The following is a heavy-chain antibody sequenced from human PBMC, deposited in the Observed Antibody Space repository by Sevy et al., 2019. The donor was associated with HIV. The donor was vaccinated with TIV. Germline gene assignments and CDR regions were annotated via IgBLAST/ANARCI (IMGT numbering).Heavy chain of an antibody. CDR1: GGTFSSYA. Sequence: ASVKVSCKASGGTFSSYAISWVRQAPGQGLEWMGGIIPIFGTANYAQKFQGRVTITAAESTSKAYMELSSLRSEDTAVYYCASGSGYSYGQVLDYWGQGTLVTVSS. J-gene: IGHJ4*02. CDR3: ASGSGYSYGQVLDY. D-gene: IGHD5-18*01. V-gene: IGHV1-69*13. CDR2: IIPIFGTA.